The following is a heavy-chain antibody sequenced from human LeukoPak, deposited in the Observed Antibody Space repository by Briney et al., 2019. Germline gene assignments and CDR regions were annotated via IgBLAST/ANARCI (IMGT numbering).Heavy chain of an antibody. J-gene: IGHJ5*02. CDR2: IYYSGST. D-gene: IGHD3-22*01. CDR3: ARSTRPYYYDSSGDLFDP. CDR1: GGSISSGGYY. V-gene: IGHV4-31*03. Sequence: PSQTLSLTCTVSGGSISSGGYYWSWIRQHPGKGLEWIGYIYYSGSTYYNPSLKSRVTISVDTSKNQFSLKLSSVTAADTAVYYCARSTRPYYYDSSGDLFDPWGQGTLVTVSS.